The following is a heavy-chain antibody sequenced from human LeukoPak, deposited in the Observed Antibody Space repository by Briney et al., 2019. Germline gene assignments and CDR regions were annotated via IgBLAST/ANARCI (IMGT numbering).Heavy chain of an antibody. Sequence: SETLSLTCTASGGSTTYYYWSWLRQAPGKGLEWIGYIYSSGTTNYNPSLQSRVTISLDASKNQFSLRLTSVIAADSAVYYCARSVSHRNFFDGWGQGALLIVSS. CDR2: IYSSGTT. D-gene: IGHD1-14*01. CDR1: GGSTTYYY. J-gene: IGHJ4*02. V-gene: IGHV4-59*08. CDR3: ARSVSHRNFFDG.